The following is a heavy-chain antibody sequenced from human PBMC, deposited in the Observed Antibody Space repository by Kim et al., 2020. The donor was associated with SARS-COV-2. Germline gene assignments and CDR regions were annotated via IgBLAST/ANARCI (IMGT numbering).Heavy chain of an antibody. D-gene: IGHD5-18*01. J-gene: IGHJ6*02. CDR2: IYYSGST. Sequence: SETLSLTCTVSGGSISSYYWSWIRQPPGKGLEWIGYIYYSGSTNYNPSLKSRVTISVDTSKNQFSLKLSSVTAADTAVYYCARDKGWWYSYGYPSGMDVWGQGTTVTVSS. CDR1: GGSISSYY. CDR3: ARDKGWWYSYGYPSGMDV. V-gene: IGHV4-59*01.